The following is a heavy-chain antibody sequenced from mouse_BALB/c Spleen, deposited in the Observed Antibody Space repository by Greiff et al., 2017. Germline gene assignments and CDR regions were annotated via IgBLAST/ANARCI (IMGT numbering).Heavy chain of an antibody. CDR2: IRNKANGYTT. V-gene: IGHV7-3*02. J-gene: IGHJ4*01. D-gene: IGHD2-2*01. Sequence: DVQLQESGGGLVQPGGSLRLSCATSGFTFTDYYMSWVRQPPGKALEWLGFIRNKANGYTTEYSASVKGRFTISRDNSQSILYLQMNTLRAEDSATYYCARRLPYYAMDYWGQGTSVTVSS. CDR1: GFTFTDYY. CDR3: ARRLPYYAMDY.